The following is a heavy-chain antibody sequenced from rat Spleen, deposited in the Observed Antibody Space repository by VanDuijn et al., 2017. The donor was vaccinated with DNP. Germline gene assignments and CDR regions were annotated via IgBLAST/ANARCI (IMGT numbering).Heavy chain of an antibody. CDR2: INKDSSTI. Sequence: EVKLVESGGGLVQPGKSLKLSCAVSGFTFSDYYMAWVRQAPGKGLEWIGEINKDSSTINYSPSLKDKFTISRDNAQNTLYLQMNNLQTEDTAMYFCARSGFDYWGQGVMVTVSS. CDR1: GFTFSDYY. D-gene: IGHD1-4*01. V-gene: IGHV4-2*01. J-gene: IGHJ2*01. CDR3: ARSGFDY.